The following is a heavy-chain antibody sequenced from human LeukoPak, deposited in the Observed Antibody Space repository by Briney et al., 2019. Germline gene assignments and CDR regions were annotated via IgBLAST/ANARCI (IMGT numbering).Heavy chain of an antibody. CDR2: IYYSGST. V-gene: IGHV4-59*01. Sequence: TSETLSLTCTVSGGSISSYYWSWIRQPPGRGLEWIGYIYYSGSTNYNPSLKGRVSISVDTSKNQFSLKLSSVPAADTAVYYCARYGYYDSSGDAFDIWGQGTMVTVSS. J-gene: IGHJ3*02. CDR1: GGSISSYY. D-gene: IGHD3-22*01. CDR3: ARYGYYDSSGDAFDI.